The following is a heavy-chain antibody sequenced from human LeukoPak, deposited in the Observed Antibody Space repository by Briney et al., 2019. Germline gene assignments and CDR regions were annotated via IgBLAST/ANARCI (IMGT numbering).Heavy chain of an antibody. CDR1: GFTFDNYA. CDR2: ISNNGGYT. J-gene: IGHJ4*02. V-gene: IGHV3-23*01. D-gene: IGHD2-15*01. Sequence: GGSLRLSCAASGFTFDNYAMSWVRQTPGKGLEWVSAISNNGGYTYYADSVQGRFTISRDNSKSTLCLQMNSLRAEDTAVYYCAKQLGYCSDGSCYFPYWGQGTLVTVSS. CDR3: AKQLGYCSDGSCYFPY.